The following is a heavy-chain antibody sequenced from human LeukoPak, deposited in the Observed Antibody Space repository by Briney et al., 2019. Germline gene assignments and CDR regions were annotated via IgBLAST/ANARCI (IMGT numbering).Heavy chain of an antibody. CDR3: ARDRGVDYCSGGSCSHYYYYMDV. V-gene: IGHV1-2*02. CDR1: GYTFTGYY. J-gene: IGHJ6*03. Sequence: ASVKVSCKASGYTFTGYYIHWVRQAPGQGLEWMGWINPNSGGTNYAQKFQGRVTMTRDTSISTAYMELSRLRSDDTAVYYCARDRGVDYCSGGSCSHYYYYMDVWGKGTTVTISS. D-gene: IGHD2-15*01. CDR2: INPNSGGT.